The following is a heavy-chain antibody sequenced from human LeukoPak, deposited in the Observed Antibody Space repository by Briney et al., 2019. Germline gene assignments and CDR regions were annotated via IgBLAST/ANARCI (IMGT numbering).Heavy chain of an antibody. CDR1: GFIFNDYD. D-gene: IGHD4/OR15-4a*01. CDR2: ISCNSGTN. J-gene: IGHJ4*02. CDR3: VGLGDYGGL. Sequence: GVPLRLSCAASGFIFNDYDMHWARQGTGEGLDWGSYISCNSGTNHYADSVRRRFNISRHNPKKSLYLKMQTLRSGHSSVLHCVGLGDYGGLWGQGTVGTISS. V-gene: IGHV3-48*01.